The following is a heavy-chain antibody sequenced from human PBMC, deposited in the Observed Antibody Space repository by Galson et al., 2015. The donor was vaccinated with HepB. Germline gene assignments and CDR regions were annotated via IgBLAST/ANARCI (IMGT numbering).Heavy chain of an antibody. V-gene: IGHV3-74*01. CDR2: LNSDGSST. J-gene: IGHJ2*01. CDR3: ARASVPGTPWGKHWYLDL. Sequence: SLRLSCAASGFTFSTYWMHWVRQAPGKGLVWVSRLNSDGSSTAYADSVKGRFTISRDNAKNTVYLQMNSLRAEDTAVYYCARASVPGTPWGKHWYLDLWGRGTLFTVSS. D-gene: IGHD6-19*01. CDR1: GFTFSTYW.